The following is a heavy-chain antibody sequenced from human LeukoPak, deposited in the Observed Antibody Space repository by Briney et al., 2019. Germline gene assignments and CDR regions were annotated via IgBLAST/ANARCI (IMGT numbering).Heavy chain of an antibody. D-gene: IGHD4-17*01. J-gene: IGHJ4*02. CDR2: IIPILGTA. CDR3: ARNYEYGDYGYTIDY. CDR1: GGTFSSYA. Sequence: ASVKVSCKASGGTFSSYAISWVRQAPGQGLEWMGGIIPILGTANHAQKFQGRVTITADESTSTAYMELSSLRSEDTAVYYCARNYEYGDYGYTIDYWGQGTLVTVSS. V-gene: IGHV1-69*13.